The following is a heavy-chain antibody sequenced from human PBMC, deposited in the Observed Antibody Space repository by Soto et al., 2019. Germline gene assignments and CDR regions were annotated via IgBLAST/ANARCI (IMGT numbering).Heavy chain of an antibody. CDR2: ISSTTNYI. J-gene: IGHJ4*02. Sequence: GGSLRLSCAASGFTFTRYSMNWVRQAPGKGLEWVSSISSTTNYIYYGDSMKGRFTISRDNAKNSLYLEMNSLRAEDTAMYYCARESEDLTSNFDYWGQGTLVTVSS. CDR3: ARESEDLTSNFDY. V-gene: IGHV3-21*06. CDR1: GFTFTRYS.